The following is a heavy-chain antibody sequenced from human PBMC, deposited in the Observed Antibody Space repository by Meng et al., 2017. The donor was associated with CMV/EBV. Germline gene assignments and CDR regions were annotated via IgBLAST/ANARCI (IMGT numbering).Heavy chain of an antibody. CDR2: MNPNSGNT. D-gene: IGHD2-2*01. CDR1: GYTFTSYD. CDR3: ARGRGVVPAAIVQNWFDP. J-gene: IGHJ5*02. Sequence: ASVKVSCKASGYTFTSYDINWVRQATGQGLEWMGWMNPNSGNTGYAQKFQGRVTMTRNTSISTAYIELSSLRSEDTAVYYCARGRGVVPAAIVQNWFDPWGQGTLVTVSS. V-gene: IGHV1-8*01.